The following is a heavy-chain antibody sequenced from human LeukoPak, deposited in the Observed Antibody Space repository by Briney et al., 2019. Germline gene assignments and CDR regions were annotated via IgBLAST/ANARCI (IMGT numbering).Heavy chain of an antibody. D-gene: IGHD1-26*01. CDR3: ARDPGGSYPDY. V-gene: IGHV1-2*02. J-gene: IGHJ4*02. CDR2: INPNSGGT. CDR1: GYTFTGYY. Sequence: GASVKVSCKAPGYTFTGYYMHWVRQAPGQGLEWMGWINPNSGGTNYAQKFQGRVTMTRDTSISAAYMELSRLRSDDTAVYYCARDPGGSYPDYWGQGTLVTVSS.